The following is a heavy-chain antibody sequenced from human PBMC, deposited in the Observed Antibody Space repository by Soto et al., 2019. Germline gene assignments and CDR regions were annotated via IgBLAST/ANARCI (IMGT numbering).Heavy chain of an antibody. CDR1: GDSINSRSYY. CDR2: IYYSGRT. CDR3: AKYRRTEAEGFTPDY. D-gene: IGHD6-13*01. V-gene: IGHV4-39*07. Sequence: SETLSLTCTVTGDSINSRSYYWGWIRQPPGKGLEWIGSIYYSGRTYNNPSLRSRVSMSIDTSKDQFSLKRKSVDAADPAVYYCAKYRRTEAEGFTPDYWGRGTLDTVFS. J-gene: IGHJ4*02.